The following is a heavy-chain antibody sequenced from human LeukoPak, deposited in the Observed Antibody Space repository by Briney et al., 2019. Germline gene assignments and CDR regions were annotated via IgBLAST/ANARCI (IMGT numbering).Heavy chain of an antibody. Sequence: GGSLRLSCAASGVTFSSYAMSWVRQAPRKGLEWVSAISGSGSATHYADSVKGRFTISRDNSKNTLSLQMNSLRAEDTATYYCAVSSGLYAAFDYWGQGTLVTVSS. CDR2: ISGSGSAT. CDR3: AVSSGLYAAFDY. V-gene: IGHV3-23*01. D-gene: IGHD6-19*01. J-gene: IGHJ4*02. CDR1: GVTFSSYA.